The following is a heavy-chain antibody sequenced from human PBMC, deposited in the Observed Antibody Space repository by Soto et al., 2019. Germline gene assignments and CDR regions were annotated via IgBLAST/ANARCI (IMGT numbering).Heavy chain of an antibody. D-gene: IGHD3-16*01. CDR2: ISYDGSNK. CDR1: GFTFSSYG. CDR3: AKEVGGGARELDY. V-gene: IGHV3-30*18. Sequence: QVQLVESGGGVVQPGRSLRLSCAASGFTFSSYGMHWVRQAPGKGLEWVAVISYDGSNKYYADSVKGRFTISRDNSKNTLYLQMNSLRAEDTAVYYCAKEVGGGARELDYWGQGTLVTVSS. J-gene: IGHJ4*02.